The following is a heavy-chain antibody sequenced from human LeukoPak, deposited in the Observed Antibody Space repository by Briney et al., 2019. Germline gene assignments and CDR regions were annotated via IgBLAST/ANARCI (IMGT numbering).Heavy chain of an antibody. CDR1: GGSISSSSYY. V-gene: IGHV4-39*01. D-gene: IGHD1-7*01. J-gene: IGHJ5*02. CDR2: IYYSGST. Sequence: PSETLSLTCTVSGGSISSSSYYWGWIRQPPGKGLEWIGSIYYSGSTYYNPSLKSRVTISVDTSKNQFSLKLSSVTAADTAVYYCARGRGRGTNLPRWFDPWGQGTLVTVSS. CDR3: ARGRGRGTNLPRWFDP.